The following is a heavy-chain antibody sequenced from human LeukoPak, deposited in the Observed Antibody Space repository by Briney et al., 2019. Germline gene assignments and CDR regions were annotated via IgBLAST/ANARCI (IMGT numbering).Heavy chain of an antibody. J-gene: IGHJ3*02. Sequence: GGSLRLSCAASGFTFSSYEMNWVRQAPGRGLEWVSYISNSDSTIYYADSVKGRFTISRDNAKNSLYLQMNSLGAEDTALYYCARERGGFCSSTTCSRAFDIWGQGTMVTVYS. CDR3: ARERGGFCSSTTCSRAFDI. CDR1: GFTFSSYE. V-gene: IGHV3-48*03. D-gene: IGHD2-2*03. CDR2: ISNSDSTI.